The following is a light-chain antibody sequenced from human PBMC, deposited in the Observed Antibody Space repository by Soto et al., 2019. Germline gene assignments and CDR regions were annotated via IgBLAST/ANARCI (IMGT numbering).Light chain of an antibody. V-gene: IGLV4-69*01. CDR3: QIWGTGGDVV. Sequence: QSVLTQSPSASASLGASVKLTCTLSSGHSTYAIAWHQQQPEKGPRYLMKLNSDGRHSKGDGIPDRFSGTSSGAERYLTISSLQSEDEADYFCQIWGTGGDVVFGGGTQLTVL. CDR2: LNSDGRH. J-gene: IGLJ2*01. CDR1: SGHSTYA.